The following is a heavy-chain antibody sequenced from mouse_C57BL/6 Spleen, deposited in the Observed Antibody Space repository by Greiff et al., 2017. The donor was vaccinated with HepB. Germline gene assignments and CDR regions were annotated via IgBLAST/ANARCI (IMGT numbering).Heavy chain of an antibody. CDR3: ARRDYYGSSSHWYFDV. J-gene: IGHJ1*03. D-gene: IGHD1-1*01. CDR2: IYPRSGNT. V-gene: IGHV1-81*01. CDR1: GYTFTSYG. Sequence: QVQLQQPGAELARPGASVKLSCKASGYTFTSYGISWVKQRTGQGLEWIGEIYPRSGNTYYNEKFKGKATLTADKSSSTAYMELRSLTSEDSAVYFCARRDYYGSSSHWYFDVWGTGTTDTVSS.